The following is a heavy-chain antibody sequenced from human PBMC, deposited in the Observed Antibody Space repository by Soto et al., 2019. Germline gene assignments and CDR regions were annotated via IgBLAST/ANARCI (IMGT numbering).Heavy chain of an antibody. D-gene: IGHD6-6*01. Sequence: PSETLSLTCAVYVGSFSGYYWSWIRQPPGKGLEWIGEINHSGSTNYNPSLKSRVTISVDTSKNQFSLKLSPMTAADTAVYYCASIAARRYYYYYYGMDVWGQGTTVTVSS. V-gene: IGHV4-34*01. CDR1: VGSFSGYY. CDR3: ASIAARRYYYYYYGMDV. J-gene: IGHJ6*02. CDR2: INHSGST.